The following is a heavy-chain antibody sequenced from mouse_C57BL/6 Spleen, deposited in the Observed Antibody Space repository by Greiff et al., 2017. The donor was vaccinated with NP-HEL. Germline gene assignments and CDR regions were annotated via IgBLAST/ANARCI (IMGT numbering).Heavy chain of an antibody. Sequence: QVQLQQSGAELVRPGTSVKVSCKASGYAFTNYLIEWVKQRPGQGLEWIGVINPGSGGTNYNEKFKGKATLTADKSSSTAYMQLSSLTSEDSAVYFCARSDDGYYDYAMDYWGQGTSVTVSS. D-gene: IGHD2-3*01. J-gene: IGHJ4*01. CDR3: ARSDDGYYDYAMDY. CDR2: INPGSGGT. CDR1: GYAFTNYL. V-gene: IGHV1-54*01.